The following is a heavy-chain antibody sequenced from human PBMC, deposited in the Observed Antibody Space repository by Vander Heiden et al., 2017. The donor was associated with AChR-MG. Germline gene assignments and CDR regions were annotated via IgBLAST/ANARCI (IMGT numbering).Heavy chain of an antibody. CDR1: GFTFSSYA. V-gene: IGHV3-23*01. J-gene: IGHJ6*03. CDR2: ISGSGGST. Sequence: EVQLLESGGGLVQPGGSLRLSCAASGFTFSSYAMSWVRQAPGKGLEWVSAISGSGGSTYYADSVKGRFTISRDNSKNTLYLQMNSLRAEDTAVYYCAKDSVRCWEWPLRYMDVWGKGTTVTVSS. D-gene: IGHD3-3*01. CDR3: AKDSVRCWEWPLRYMDV.